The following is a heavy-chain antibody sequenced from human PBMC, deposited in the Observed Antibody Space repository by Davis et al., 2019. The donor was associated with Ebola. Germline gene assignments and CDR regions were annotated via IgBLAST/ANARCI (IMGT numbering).Heavy chain of an antibody. CDR1: GGSFSKYY. J-gene: IGHJ6*02. V-gene: IGHV4-34*01. CDR2: IHRSGTT. Sequence: SETLSLTCAVYGGSFSKYYWSWTRQSPGKGLEWIGEIHRSGTTNYNPSLKSRVTMSLDTSKNQFSMNLRSVTDADTAVYYCARGSVGMDVWGQGTTVTVSS. CDR3: ARGSVGMDV. D-gene: IGHD4-17*01.